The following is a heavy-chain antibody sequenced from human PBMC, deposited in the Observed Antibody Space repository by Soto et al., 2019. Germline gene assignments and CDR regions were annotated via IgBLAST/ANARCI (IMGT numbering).Heavy chain of an antibody. D-gene: IGHD6-13*01. J-gene: IGHJ3*02. Sequence: SETLSLTCTVSGDSISNYYWSWIRQPPGKGLEWIGYIYYSGSTNYNPSLKSRVTISVDTAKNQFSLKLSSVTAADTAVYYCARHLWVGSSWYLGAFDIWGQGTMVTVSS. V-gene: IGHV4-59*08. CDR3: ARHLWVGSSWYLGAFDI. CDR1: GDSISNYY. CDR2: IYYSGST.